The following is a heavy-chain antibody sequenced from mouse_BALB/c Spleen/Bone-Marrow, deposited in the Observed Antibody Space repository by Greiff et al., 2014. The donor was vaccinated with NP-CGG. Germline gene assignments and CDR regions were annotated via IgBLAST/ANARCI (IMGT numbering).Heavy chain of an antibody. D-gene: IGHD1-1*02. J-gene: IGHJ4*01. Sequence: VQLQQPGPDLVKPGASVKISCKASGYSFSGYYMHWVKQSHGKSLEWIGRVNPNNGGTSYNQKFKGKAIINVDKSSSTAYMKLRSMTSEDSAVYYCAGYGSYVGGTMDYWGQGTSVTVSS. CDR1: GYSFSGYY. CDR2: VNPNNGGT. V-gene: IGHV1-26*01. CDR3: AGYGSYVGGTMDY.